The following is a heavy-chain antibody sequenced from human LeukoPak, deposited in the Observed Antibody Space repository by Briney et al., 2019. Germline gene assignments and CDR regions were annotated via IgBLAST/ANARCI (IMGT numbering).Heavy chain of an antibody. CDR2: ISSSGSTI. D-gene: IGHD3-22*01. J-gene: IGHJ4*02. V-gene: IGHV3-48*01. Sequence: QPGGSLRLSCAASGFTFSSYSMNWVRQAPGKGLEWVSYISSSGSTIYYADSVKGRFTISRDNAKNSLYLQMNSPRAEDTAVYYCARDVIVEFDYWGQGTLVTVSS. CDR1: GFTFSSYS. CDR3: ARDVIVEFDY.